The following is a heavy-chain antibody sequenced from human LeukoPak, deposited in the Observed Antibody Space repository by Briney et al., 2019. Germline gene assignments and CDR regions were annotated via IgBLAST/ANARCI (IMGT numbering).Heavy chain of an antibody. Sequence: ASVKVSCKASGYTFTGYYMHWVRQAPGQGLEWVGWVNPNSGGTNYAQKFQGRVTMTRDTSISTAYMELSRLRSDDTAIYYCARIHCSSTSCYLFDYWGQGTLVTVSS. D-gene: IGHD2-2*01. CDR1: GYTFTGYY. CDR2: VNPNSGGT. V-gene: IGHV1-2*02. J-gene: IGHJ4*02. CDR3: ARIHCSSTSCYLFDY.